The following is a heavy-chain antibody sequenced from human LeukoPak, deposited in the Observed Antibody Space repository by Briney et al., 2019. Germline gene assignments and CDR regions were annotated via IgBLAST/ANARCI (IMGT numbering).Heavy chain of an antibody. V-gene: IGHV3-74*03. CDR1: GFTFSSSW. CDR3: ARAPNVGTPDY. Sequence: TGRSLRLSCAASGFTFSSSWMHWVRQAPGKGLVWVSHINSDGSTTTYADSVRGRFTISRDNAKNTLYLQMNSLRAEDTAVYYCARAPNVGTPDYWGQGTLVTVSS. D-gene: IGHD7-27*01. CDR2: INSDGSTT. J-gene: IGHJ4*02.